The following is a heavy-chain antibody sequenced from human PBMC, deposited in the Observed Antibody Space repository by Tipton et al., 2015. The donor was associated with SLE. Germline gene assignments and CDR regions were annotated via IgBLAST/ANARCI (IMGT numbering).Heavy chain of an antibody. Sequence: TLSLTCTVSGGSISSGSYYWSWIRQPAGKGLEWIGRIYTSGSTNYNPSLKSRVTISVDTSKNQFSLKLSSVTAADTAVYYCARGQWLDPGAFDIWGQGTMVTVSS. CDR3: ARGQWLDPGAFDI. CDR2: IYTSGST. V-gene: IGHV4-61*02. CDR1: GGSISSGSYY. D-gene: IGHD6-19*01. J-gene: IGHJ3*02.